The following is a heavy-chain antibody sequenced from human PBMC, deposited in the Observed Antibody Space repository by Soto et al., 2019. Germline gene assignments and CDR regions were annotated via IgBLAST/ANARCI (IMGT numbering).Heavy chain of an antibody. CDR2: IIPIFGTA. CDR3: ARARGYSYGYFDY. D-gene: IGHD5-18*01. CDR1: GGTFSSYA. V-gene: IGHV1-69*06. Sequence: AVKVSCKACGGTFSSYAISWVRQAPGQGLEWMGGIIPIFGTANYAQKFQGRVTITADKSTSTAYMELSSLRSEGTAVYYCARARGYSYGYFDYWGQGTLVTVSS. J-gene: IGHJ4*02.